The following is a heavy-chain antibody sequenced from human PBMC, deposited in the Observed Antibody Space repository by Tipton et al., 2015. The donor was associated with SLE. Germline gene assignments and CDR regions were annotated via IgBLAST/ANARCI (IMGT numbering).Heavy chain of an antibody. V-gene: IGHV4-39*01. CDR3: ARHDTNYGRNWFDP. Sequence: TLSLTCTVSVGPISSSSYYWGWIRQTPGKGPEWIGRITNNGNTYYIPSLQSRVTMSVDTSKNHFSLKLSSVTAADTAVCYCARHDTNYGRNWFDPWGQGTLVTVSS. CDR1: VGPISSSSYY. J-gene: IGHJ5*02. D-gene: IGHD2-8*01. CDR2: ITNNGNT.